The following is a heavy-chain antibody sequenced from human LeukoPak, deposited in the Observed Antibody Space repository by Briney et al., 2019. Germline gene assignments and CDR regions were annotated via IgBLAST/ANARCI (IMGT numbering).Heavy chain of an antibody. V-gene: IGHV3-30-3*01. CDR2: ISSDGSNK. Sequence: GGSLRLSCAASGFTFTSYAMHWVRQAPGKGLEWVAVISSDGSNKYYADSVKGRFTISRDNSKNTLYLQMNSLRAEDTAVYYCARDLGAVNIPWGIDYWGQGTLVTVSS. D-gene: IGHD3-3*01. J-gene: IGHJ4*02. CDR1: GFTFTSYA. CDR3: ARDLGAVNIPWGIDY.